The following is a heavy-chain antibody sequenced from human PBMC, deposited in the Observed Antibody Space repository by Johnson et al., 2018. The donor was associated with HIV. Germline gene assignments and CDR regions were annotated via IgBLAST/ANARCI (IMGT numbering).Heavy chain of an antibody. D-gene: IGHD3-3*02. CDR1: GFTFSTNW. CDR3: ARVQILADDVFNI. J-gene: IGHJ3*02. CDR2: LNSDGSST. Sequence: VQLVESGGDLVQPGGSLSLSCVGSGFTFSTNWMHWVRQAPGKGLVWVSRLNSDGSSTPYAESVTGRFTISRDNAKNTLYLQMDMLGAEDTAVYYCARVQILADDVFNIWGQGTMVTVSS. V-gene: IGHV3-74*01.